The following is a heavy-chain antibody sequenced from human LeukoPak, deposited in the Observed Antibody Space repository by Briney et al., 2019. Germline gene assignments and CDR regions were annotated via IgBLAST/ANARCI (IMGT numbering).Heavy chain of an antibody. CDR2: ISYDGSNK. J-gene: IGHJ4*02. Sequence: GSLRLSCAASGFTFSSYGMHWVRQAPGKGLEWVAVISYDGSNKYYADSVKGRFTISRDNSKNTLYLQMNSLRAEDTAVYYCAKDGGHCTSLDCSEEGDYWGQGTLVTVSS. D-gene: IGHD2-8*01. CDR1: GFTFSSYG. CDR3: AKDGGHCTSLDCSEEGDY. V-gene: IGHV3-30*18.